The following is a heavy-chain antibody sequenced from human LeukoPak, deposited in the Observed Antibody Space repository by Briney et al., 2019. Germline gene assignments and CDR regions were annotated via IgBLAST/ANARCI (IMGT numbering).Heavy chain of an antibody. J-gene: IGHJ4*02. D-gene: IGHD3-9*01. Sequence: GASVKVSCKASGFTFTSSAVQRVRQARGQRLEWIGWIVVGSGNTNYAQKFQERVTITRDMSTSTAYMELSSLRSEDTAVYYCAASGYFDWIIDYWGQGTLVTVSS. V-gene: IGHV1-58*01. CDR1: GFTFTSSA. CDR3: AASGYFDWIIDY. CDR2: IVVGSGNT.